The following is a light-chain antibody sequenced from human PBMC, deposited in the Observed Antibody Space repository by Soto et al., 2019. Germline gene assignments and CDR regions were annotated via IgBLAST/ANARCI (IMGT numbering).Light chain of an antibody. CDR3: CSYAGSYTFV. CDR2: DVS. J-gene: IGLJ1*01. V-gene: IGLV2-11*01. CDR1: SSDIGGFNY. Sequence: QSALTQPPSVSGSPGQSVTISCTGTSSDIGGFNYVSWYQQHPGKVPKLMIYDVSKRPSGVPDRFSASKSGNTASLTISGLQAEDEADYYCCSYAGSYTFVFGTGTKLTVL.